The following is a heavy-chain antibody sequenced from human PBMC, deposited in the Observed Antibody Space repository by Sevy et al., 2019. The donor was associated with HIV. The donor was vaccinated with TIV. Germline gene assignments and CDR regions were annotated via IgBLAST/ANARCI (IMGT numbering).Heavy chain of an antibody. CDR1: GFTFSSYS. Sequence: GGSLRLSCAASGFTFSSYSMNWVRQAPGKGLEWVSSISSSSYIYYADSVKGRFTISRDNAKNSLYLQMNSLRAEDTAVYYCARVRVTAMAPFDYWGQGTLVTVSS. CDR3: ARVRVTAMAPFDY. D-gene: IGHD5-18*01. V-gene: IGHV3-21*01. CDR2: ISSSSYI. J-gene: IGHJ4*02.